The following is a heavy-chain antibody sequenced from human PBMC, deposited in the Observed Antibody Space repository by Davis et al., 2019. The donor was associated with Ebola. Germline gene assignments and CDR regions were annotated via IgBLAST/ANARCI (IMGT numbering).Heavy chain of an antibody. J-gene: IGHJ6*02. V-gene: IGHV3-33*08. CDR2: IWYDGSNK. CDR1: GFTFSSYG. D-gene: IGHD2-8*01. Sequence: GGSLRLFCAASGFTFSSYGMHWVRQAPGKGLEWVAVIWYDGSNKYYADSVKGRFTISRDTSKSTLYLQMNTLRAEDTAVYYCAKSLSTNYYYYYYGMDVWGQGTTVTVSS. CDR3: AKSLSTNYYYYYYGMDV.